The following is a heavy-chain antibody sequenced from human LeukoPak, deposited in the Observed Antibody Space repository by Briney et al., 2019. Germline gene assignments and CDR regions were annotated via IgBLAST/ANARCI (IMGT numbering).Heavy chain of an antibody. CDR1: GGSFSGYY. Sequence: PSETLSLTCAVYGGSFSGYYWSWIRQPPGKGLEWIGEINHSGSTNYNPSLKSRVTISVDTSKNQFSLKLSSVTAADTAVYYCARHRYYYPVGPWGQGTLVTVSS. J-gene: IGHJ5*02. D-gene: IGHD3-10*01. CDR3: ARHRYYYPVGP. CDR2: INHSGST. V-gene: IGHV4-34*01.